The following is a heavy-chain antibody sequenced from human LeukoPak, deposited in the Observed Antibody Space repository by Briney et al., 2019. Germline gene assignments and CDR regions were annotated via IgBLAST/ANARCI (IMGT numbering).Heavy chain of an antibody. CDR3: ARDQRRRRTIFGVDNLDYYYYMDV. J-gene: IGHJ6*03. D-gene: IGHD3-3*01. CDR1: GGTFSSYA. Sequence: SVKVSCKASGGTFSSYAISWVRQAPGQGLEWMGGIIVIFGTANYAQKFQGRVTITADESTSTAYMELSSLRSEDTAVYFCARDQRRRRTIFGVDNLDYYYYMDVWVKGTTVTVSS. CDR2: IIVIFGTA. V-gene: IGHV1-69*13.